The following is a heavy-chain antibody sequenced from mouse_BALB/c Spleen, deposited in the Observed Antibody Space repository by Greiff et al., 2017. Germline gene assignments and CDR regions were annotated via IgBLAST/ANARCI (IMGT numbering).Heavy chain of an antibody. V-gene: IGHV5-4*02. CDR2: ISDGGSYT. J-gene: IGHJ3*01. Sequence: EVQRVESGGGLVKPGGSLKLSCAASGFTFSDYYMYWVRQTPEKRLEWVATISDGGSYTYYPDSVKGRFTISRDNAKNNLYLQMSSLKSEDTAMYYCARAGGSKAWFAYWGQGTLVTVSA. CDR3: ARAGGSKAWFAY. D-gene: IGHD1-1*01. CDR1: GFTFSDYY.